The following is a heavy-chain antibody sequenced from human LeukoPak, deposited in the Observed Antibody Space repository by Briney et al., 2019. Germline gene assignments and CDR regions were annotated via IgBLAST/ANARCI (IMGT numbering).Heavy chain of an antibody. CDR2: ISGSGGST. Sequence: GGSLRLSCAASGFTFSIYAMSWVRQAPGKGLEWVSAISGSGGSTYYADSVKGRFAISRDNSKNTLYLQMNSLRAEDTAVYYCARFTGDDDSGYYDYWGQGTLVTVSS. J-gene: IGHJ4*02. D-gene: IGHD3-22*01. V-gene: IGHV3-23*01. CDR1: GFTFSIYA. CDR3: ARFTGDDDSGYYDY.